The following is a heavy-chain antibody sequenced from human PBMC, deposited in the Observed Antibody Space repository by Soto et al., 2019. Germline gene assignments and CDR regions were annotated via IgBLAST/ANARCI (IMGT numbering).Heavy chain of an antibody. CDR1: GFTFDDYA. J-gene: IGHJ4*02. V-gene: IGHV3-9*01. CDR3: AKDWGIAARDGLYFDY. Sequence: EVQLVESGGGLVQPGRSLRLSCAASGFTFDDYAMHWVRQAPGKGLEWVSGISWNSGSIGYEDYVKGRFTISRDNAKNSLYLQMNSLRAEDTALYYCAKDWGIAARDGLYFDYWGQGTLVTVSS. CDR2: ISWNSGSI. D-gene: IGHD6-6*01.